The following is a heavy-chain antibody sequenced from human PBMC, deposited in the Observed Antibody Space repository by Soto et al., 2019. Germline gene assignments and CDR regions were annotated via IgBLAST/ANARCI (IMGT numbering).Heavy chain of an antibody. CDR3: ARGLVELVVVPAAILLDY. CDR1: GGSFSGYY. V-gene: IGHV4-34*01. CDR2: INHSGST. D-gene: IGHD2-2*01. Sequence: SETLSLTCAVYGGSFSGYYWSWIRQPPGKGLEWIGEINHSGSTNYNPSLKIRVTISVDTSKNQFSLKLSSVTAADTAVYYCARGLVELVVVPAAILLDYWGQGTLVTVSS. J-gene: IGHJ4*02.